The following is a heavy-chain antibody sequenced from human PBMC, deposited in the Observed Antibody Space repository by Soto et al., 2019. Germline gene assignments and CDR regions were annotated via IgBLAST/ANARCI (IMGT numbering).Heavy chain of an antibody. CDR1: GGTFTGYD. D-gene: IGHD3-16*01. J-gene: IGHJ4*02. CDR2: IIPISGTA. Sequence: SVKVSCKASGGTFTGYDISWVRQAPGQGLEWMGGIIPISGTANYAQQFQGRVTITTDTSMSTAFMELSSLRSEDTAVYYCASAWGGRGSLNKYIDFWGQGTLVTVSS. V-gene: IGHV1-69*05. CDR3: ASAWGGRGSLNKYIDF.